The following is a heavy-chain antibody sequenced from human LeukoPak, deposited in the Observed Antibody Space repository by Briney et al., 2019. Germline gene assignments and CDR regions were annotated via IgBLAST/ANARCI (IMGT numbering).Heavy chain of an antibody. V-gene: IGHV3-33*01. CDR2: IWYDGSNK. CDR3: AMTMVRGVIIHYFDY. CDR1: GFNFSNYG. Sequence: GGSLRLSCAASGFNFSNYGMHWVRQAPGKGLEWVTVIWYDGSNKYYAESVKDRFTISRDNSKNTVYLQMNSLRAEDTAVYYCAMTMVRGVIIHYFDYWGQGTLVTVSS. D-gene: IGHD3-10*01. J-gene: IGHJ4*02.